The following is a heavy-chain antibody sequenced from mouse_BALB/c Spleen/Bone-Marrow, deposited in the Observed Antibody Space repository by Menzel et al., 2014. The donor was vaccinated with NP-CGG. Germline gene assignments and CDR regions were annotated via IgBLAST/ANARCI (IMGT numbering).Heavy chain of an antibody. Sequence: EVMLVESGGGLVQPGGSRKLSCAAFGITFRNFGMHWVRQAPEKGLEWVAYTSSGSSTIYYADTLKGRFTISRDNPKNTLFLQMTSLRSEDTAMYYCARIGRARGYAMDYWGQGHSVTVSS. CDR1: GITFRNFG. V-gene: IGHV5-17*02. CDR3: ARIGRARGYAMDY. CDR2: TSSGSSTI. J-gene: IGHJ4*01. D-gene: IGHD3-3*01.